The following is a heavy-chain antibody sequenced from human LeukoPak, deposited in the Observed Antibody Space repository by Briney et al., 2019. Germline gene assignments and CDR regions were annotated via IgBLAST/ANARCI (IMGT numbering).Heavy chain of an antibody. J-gene: IGHJ4*02. D-gene: IGHD1-14*01. CDR1: EFTFRAYW. CDR2: LNQDADRE. CDR3: ARATTASARDH. Sequence: GGSLRLSCAASEFTFRAYWMSWARQAPGKGLEWVASLNQDADREYYVDSVKGRFTISRDNAKNSLYLQMDSLRVEDTAVYYCARATTASARDHWGQGTLVTVSS. V-gene: IGHV3-7*01.